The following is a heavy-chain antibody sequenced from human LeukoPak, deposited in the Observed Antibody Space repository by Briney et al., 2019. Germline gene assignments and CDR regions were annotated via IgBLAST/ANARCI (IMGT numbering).Heavy chain of an antibody. Sequence: PSETLSLTCTVSGGSISSSSYYWGWIRQPPGKGLEWIASIYYSGSTYYSPSLKSRVTISVDTSKNQFSLKLSSVTAADTAVYYCARNSRWDKDFDYWGQGTLVTVSS. D-gene: IGHD4-23*01. J-gene: IGHJ4*02. V-gene: IGHV4-39*01. CDR1: GGSISSSSYY. CDR2: IYYSGST. CDR3: ARNSRWDKDFDY.